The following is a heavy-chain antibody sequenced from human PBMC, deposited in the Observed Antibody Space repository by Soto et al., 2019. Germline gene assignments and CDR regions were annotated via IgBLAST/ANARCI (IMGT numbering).Heavy chain of an antibody. CDR3: ARVVRYSSGWAPKFDY. Sequence: SETLSLTCTVSCGSVSSGSYYWSWIRQPPGKGLEWIGYIYYSGSTNYNPSLKSRVTISVDTSKNQFSLKLSSVTAADTAVYYCARVVRYSSGWAPKFDYWGQGTLVTVSS. D-gene: IGHD6-19*01. CDR2: IYYSGST. J-gene: IGHJ4*02. CDR1: CGSVSSGSYY. V-gene: IGHV4-61*01.